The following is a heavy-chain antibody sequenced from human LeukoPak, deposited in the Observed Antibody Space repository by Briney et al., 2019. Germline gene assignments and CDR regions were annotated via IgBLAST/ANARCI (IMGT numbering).Heavy chain of an antibody. CDR3: AKRKAVAGTSRFDY. Sequence: GGSLRLSCAASGFTFSSYSMNWVRQAPGKGLEWFSYLSSSSSTIYYADSVKGRFTISRDNAKNSLYLQMNSLRAEDTAVYYCAKRKAVAGTSRFDYWGQGTLVTVSS. D-gene: IGHD6-19*01. CDR1: GFTFSSYS. J-gene: IGHJ4*02. CDR2: LSSSSSTI. V-gene: IGHV3-48*01.